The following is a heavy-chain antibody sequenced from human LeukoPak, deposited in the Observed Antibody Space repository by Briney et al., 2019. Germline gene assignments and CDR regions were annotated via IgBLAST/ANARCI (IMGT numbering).Heavy chain of an antibody. CDR1: GGSISSYY. J-gene: IGHJ5*02. Sequence: PSETLSLTCTVSGGSISSYYWSWIRQPPGKGLEWIGYIYYSGSTNYNPSLKSRVTISVDTSKNQSSLKLSSVTAADTAVYYCARDNQEWFLGWSNWFDPWGQGTLVTVSS. CDR2: IYYSGST. V-gene: IGHV4-59*01. CDR3: ARDNQEWFLGWSNWFDP. D-gene: IGHD3-3*01.